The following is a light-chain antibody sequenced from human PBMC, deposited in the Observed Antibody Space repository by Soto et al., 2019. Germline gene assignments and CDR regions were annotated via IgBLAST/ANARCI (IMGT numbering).Light chain of an antibody. CDR1: QSLLYPSSNKNF. CDR3: QQYNNWPFIIT. CDR2: WAS. Sequence: DIVLTQSPDSLAVSLGERASIRCRPIQSLLYPSSNKNFLAWYQQKPGQPPKLLIYWASTRATGIPARFSGSGSGTEFTLTISSLQSEDFAVYYCQQYNNWPFIITFGQGTRLEIK. V-gene: IGKV4-1*01. J-gene: IGKJ5*01.